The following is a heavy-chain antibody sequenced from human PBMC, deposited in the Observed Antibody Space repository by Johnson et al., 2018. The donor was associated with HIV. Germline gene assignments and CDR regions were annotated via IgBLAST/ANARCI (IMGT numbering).Heavy chain of an antibody. CDR1: GIIFSHYG. J-gene: IGHJ3*02. CDR2: ISYDGSDK. V-gene: IGHV3-30*18. Sequence: QVQLVESGGGVVQPGRSLRLSCTVSGIIFSHYGMHWVRQAPGKGLEWVALISYDGSDKYYADSVKGRFTISRDNSKNTLYLQMNSLRAEDTAVYYCAKGPQGIATPDAFDIWGQGTMVTVSS. D-gene: IGHD2-21*01. CDR3: AKGPQGIATPDAFDI.